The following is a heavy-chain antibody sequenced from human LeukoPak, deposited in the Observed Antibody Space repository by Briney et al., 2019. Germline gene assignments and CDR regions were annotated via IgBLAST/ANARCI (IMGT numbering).Heavy chain of an antibody. CDR2: IYWDDNK. Sequence: SGPTLVKPTQTLTLTCTLSGYSLTTSGVGVGWIRQSPGKALEWLALIYWDDNKYYSPSLKSRLTITKDTSKNQVVLSMTNMDPVDTAPYYCAHRGSGSFGWFDPWGQGTLVTVSS. D-gene: IGHD1-26*01. CDR3: AHRGSGSFGWFDP. CDR1: GYSLTTSGVG. J-gene: IGHJ5*02. V-gene: IGHV2-5*02.